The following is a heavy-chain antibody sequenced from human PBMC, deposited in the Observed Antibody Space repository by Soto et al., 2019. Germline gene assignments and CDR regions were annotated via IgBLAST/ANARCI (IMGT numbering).Heavy chain of an antibody. J-gene: IGHJ6*02. V-gene: IGHV4-39*01. Sequence: SETLSLTCTVSGGSISSSSYYWGWIRQPPGKGLEWIGSIFYSGSTYYNPSLKSRVTISVDASKNQFSLKLNSVTAADTAVYYCARHVFTTVIRGVIITFEYYYGMDVWGQGTTVTVSS. CDR2: IFYSGST. CDR3: ARHVFTTVIRGVIITFEYYYGMDV. D-gene: IGHD3-10*01. CDR1: GGSISSSSYY.